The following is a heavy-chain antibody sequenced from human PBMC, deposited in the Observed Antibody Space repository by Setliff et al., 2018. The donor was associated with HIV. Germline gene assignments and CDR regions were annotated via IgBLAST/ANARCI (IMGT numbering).Heavy chain of an antibody. CDR3: AKPLTQWGVSPYHYAVDV. CDR2: IGGSTGST. D-gene: IGHD1-26*01. V-gene: IGHV3-23*01. J-gene: IGHJ6*02. CDR1: GFTFSPYW. Sequence: GGSLRLSCAASGFTFSPYWMHWVRQAPGKGLEWVSAIGGSTGSTYYADSVKGRFTISTDNSKNTLYLQMNSLRAEDTAVYYCAKPLTQWGVSPYHYAVDVWGQGTTVTVSS.